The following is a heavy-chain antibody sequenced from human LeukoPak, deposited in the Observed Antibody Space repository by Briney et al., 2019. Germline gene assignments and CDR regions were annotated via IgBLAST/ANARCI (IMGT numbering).Heavy chain of an antibody. J-gene: IGHJ4*02. D-gene: IGHD6-13*01. CDR1: GFTFSDAW. CDR3: TTDAGYSSRWYNY. V-gene: IGHV3-15*01. CDR2: IKSNTEGGTT. Sequence: PGGSLRLSCAASGFTFSDAWMSWVRQAPGKGLEWVGRIKSNTEGGTTDYAAPVKGRFIISRDDSKNTLYLQMNSLKTEDTAVYYCTTDAGYSSRWYNYWGQGILVTVSS.